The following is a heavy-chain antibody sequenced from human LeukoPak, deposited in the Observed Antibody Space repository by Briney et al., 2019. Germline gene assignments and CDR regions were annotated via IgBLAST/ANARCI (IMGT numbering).Heavy chain of an antibody. V-gene: IGHV4-34*01. J-gene: IGHJ3*02. CDR2: INHSGST. CDR3: ARSEGSAFDI. D-gene: IGHD3-10*01. CDR1: GGSFSGYY. Sequence: PSETLSLTCAVYGGSFSGYYWSWIRQPPGKGLEWIGEINHSGSTNYNPSLKSRVTISVDTSKNQFSLKLSSVTAADTAVYYCARSEGSAFDIWGQGTMVTVSS.